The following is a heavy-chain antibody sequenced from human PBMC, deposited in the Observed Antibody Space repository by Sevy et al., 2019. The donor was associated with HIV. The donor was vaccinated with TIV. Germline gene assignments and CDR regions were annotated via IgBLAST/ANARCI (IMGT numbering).Heavy chain of an antibody. CDR1: GFTFSNAW. D-gene: IGHD3-22*01. CDR3: TTDYYYDSSGYYRSYAFDI. CDR2: IKSKTDGGTT. V-gene: IGHV3-15*01. Sequence: GGSLRLSCAASGFTFSNAWMNWVRQAPGRGLEWVGRIKSKTDGGTTDYAEPVKGRFTISRDDSKNTLYLQMNSLKMEDTAVYYCTTDYYYDSSGYYRSYAFDIWGQGTMVTVSS. J-gene: IGHJ3*02.